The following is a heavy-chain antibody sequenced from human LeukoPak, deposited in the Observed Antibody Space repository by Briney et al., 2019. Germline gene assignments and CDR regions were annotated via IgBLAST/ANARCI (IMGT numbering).Heavy chain of an antibody. CDR2: IKQDGSEK. CDR3: ARERDTAMVRSGAFDI. D-gene: IGHD5-18*01. V-gene: IGHV3-7*03. Sequence: TRGSLRLSCAASGFTFSRYWMSWVRQAPGKGLEWVANIKQDGSEKYYVDSVKGRFTISRDNAKNSLYLQMNSLRAEDTAVYYCARERDTAMVRSGAFDIWGQGTMVTVSS. CDR1: GFTFSRYW. J-gene: IGHJ3*02.